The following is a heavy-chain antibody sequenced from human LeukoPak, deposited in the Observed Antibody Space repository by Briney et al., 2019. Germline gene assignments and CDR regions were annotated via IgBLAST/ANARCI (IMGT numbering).Heavy chain of an antibody. D-gene: IGHD6-13*01. J-gene: IGHJ4*02. CDR3: ARDSSSWYGLDY. V-gene: IGHV3-33*08. CDR2: IWYDGSNK. Sequence: GGSLRLSCAASGFTFSIYGMHWVRQAPGKGLEWVAVIWYDGSNKYYADSVKGRFTISRDNSKNTLYLQMNSLRAEDTAVYYCARDSSSWYGLDYWGQGTLATVSS. CDR1: GFTFSIYG.